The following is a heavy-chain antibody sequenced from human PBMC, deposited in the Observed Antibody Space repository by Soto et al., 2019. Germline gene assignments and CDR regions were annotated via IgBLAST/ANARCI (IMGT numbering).Heavy chain of an antibody. J-gene: IGHJ4*02. CDR1: GFKFRDYG. V-gene: IGHV3-21*01. CDR3: ARGSNWWTFDY. CDR2: ISSSSSYI. Sequence: GGPMRLSCAASGFKFRDYGVNWLRQEKGRGLEWGSSISSSSSYIYYADSVKGRFTISRDNAKNSLYLQMNSLRAEDTAVYYCARGSNWWTFDYWGQGTLVTVSS. D-gene: IGHD2-8*02.